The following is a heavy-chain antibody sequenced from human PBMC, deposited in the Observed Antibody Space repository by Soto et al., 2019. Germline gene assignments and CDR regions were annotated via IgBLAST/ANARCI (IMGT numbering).Heavy chain of an antibody. Sequence: PSETLSLTCTVSGGSISSYYWSWIRQPPGKGLEWIGYIYYSGSTNYNPSLKSRVTISVDTSKNQFSLKLSSVTAADTAVYYCARGKAPFYDIVTVRPDNWFDPWGQGTLVTVSS. J-gene: IGHJ5*02. V-gene: IGHV4-59*01. CDR2: IYYSGST. CDR3: ARGKAPFYDIVTVRPDNWFDP. D-gene: IGHD3-9*01. CDR1: GGSISSYY.